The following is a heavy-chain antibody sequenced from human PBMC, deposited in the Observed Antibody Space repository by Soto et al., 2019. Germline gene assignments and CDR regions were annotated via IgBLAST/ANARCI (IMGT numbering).Heavy chain of an antibody. J-gene: IGHJ6*02. CDR1: GFTFSSFA. Sequence: RLGGSLRLSCAASGFTFSSFAMHWVRQAPGKGLEWVTVISYDGSTKYYADSVKGRFTISRDNSNNTLYLQMDSLRAEDTALYYCARDRLEEDIVPVPAANYGMDVWGRGTTVTVSS. CDR2: ISYDGSTK. V-gene: IGHV3-30-3*01. D-gene: IGHD2-2*01. CDR3: ARDRLEEDIVPVPAANYGMDV.